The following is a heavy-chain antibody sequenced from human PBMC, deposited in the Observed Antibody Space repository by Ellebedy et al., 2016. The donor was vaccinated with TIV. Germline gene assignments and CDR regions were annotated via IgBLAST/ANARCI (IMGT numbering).Heavy chain of an antibody. V-gene: IGHV1-24*01. CDR2: FDPEDGET. CDR3: ARVKRVAGTHDY. CDR1: GYTLTELS. D-gene: IGHD6-19*01. J-gene: IGHJ4*02. Sequence: AASVKVSCKVSGYTLTELSMHWVRQAPGKGLEWMGGFDPEDGETIYAQKFQGRVTMTEDTSTSTAYMELRSLRSDDTAVYYCARVKRVAGTHDYWGQGTLVTVSS.